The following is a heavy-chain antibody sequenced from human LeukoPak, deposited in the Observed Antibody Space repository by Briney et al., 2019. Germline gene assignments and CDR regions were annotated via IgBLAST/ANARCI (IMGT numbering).Heavy chain of an antibody. CDR2: IKSKTDGGTT. J-gene: IGHJ4*02. D-gene: IGHD3-10*01. CDR1: GFTFSNAW. V-gene: IGHV3-15*01. Sequence: GGSLRLSCAASGFTFSNAWMSWVRQAPGKGLGWVGRIKSKTDGGTTDYAAPVKGRFTISRDDSKNTLYLQMYSLKTEDTAVYYCTTDPDYYGSGSYRRYFDYWGQGTLVTVSS. CDR3: TTDPDYYGSGSYRRYFDY.